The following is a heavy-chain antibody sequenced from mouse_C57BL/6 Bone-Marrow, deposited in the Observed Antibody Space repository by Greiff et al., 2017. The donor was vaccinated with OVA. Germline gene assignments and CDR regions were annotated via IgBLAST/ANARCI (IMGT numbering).Heavy chain of an antibody. CDR1: GYAFSSYW. Sequence: QVQLQQSGAELVKPGASVKISCKASGYAFSSYWMNWVKQRPGKGLEWIGQIYPGDGDTNYNGKFKGKATLTADKSSSTAYMQLSSLTSEDSAVYFCARSALSNYFDYWGQGTTLTVSS. CDR3: ARSALSNYFDY. D-gene: IGHD1-2*01. CDR2: IYPGDGDT. V-gene: IGHV1-80*01. J-gene: IGHJ2*01.